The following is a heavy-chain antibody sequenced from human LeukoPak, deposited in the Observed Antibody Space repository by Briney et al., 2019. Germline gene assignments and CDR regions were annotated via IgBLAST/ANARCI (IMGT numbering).Heavy chain of an antibody. CDR1: GGSIGTYY. Sequence: PSETLSLTCTVPGGSIGTYYWSWIRQSPGKGLEWIGYIYVTGTRYNPYLQSRVTISVDRSRNQFFLKMSSVTAAGTAVYYCARHIGGGIEDMDVWGKGTKVIVSS. V-gene: IGHV4-59*08. CDR3: ARHIGGGIEDMDV. J-gene: IGHJ6*03. CDR2: IYVTGT. D-gene: IGHD3-16*02.